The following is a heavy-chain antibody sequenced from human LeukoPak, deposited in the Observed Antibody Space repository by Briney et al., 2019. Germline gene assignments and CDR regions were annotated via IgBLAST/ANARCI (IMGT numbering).Heavy chain of an antibody. Sequence: ASVKVSCKASGYTFTGYYMHWVRQAPGQGLEWMGWINPNSGGTNYAQKFQGRVTMTRDTFISTAYMELSRLRSDDTAVYYCARAAVGSSDIVATSYYFDYWGQGTLVTVSS. CDR3: ARAAVGSSDIVATSYYFDY. CDR2: INPNSGGT. V-gene: IGHV1-2*02. CDR1: GYTFTGYY. J-gene: IGHJ4*02. D-gene: IGHD5-12*01.